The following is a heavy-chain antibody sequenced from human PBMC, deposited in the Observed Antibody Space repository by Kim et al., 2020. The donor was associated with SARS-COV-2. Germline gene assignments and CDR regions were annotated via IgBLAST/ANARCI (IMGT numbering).Heavy chain of an antibody. D-gene: IGHD2-2*01. Sequence: RTYYADSVKGRLTISRDNSKNTLYLQMNSLRAEDTAVYYCAKVIPSYLDYWGHGTLVTVSS. V-gene: IGHV3-23*03. J-gene: IGHJ4*01. CDR2: RT. CDR3: AKVIPSYLDY.